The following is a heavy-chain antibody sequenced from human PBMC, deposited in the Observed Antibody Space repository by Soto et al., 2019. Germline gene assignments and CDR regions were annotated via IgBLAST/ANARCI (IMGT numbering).Heavy chain of an antibody. Sequence: QVQLVQSGAEVKKPGASVKVSCKASGYTFTSYAMHWVRQAPGQRLEWMGWINAGNGNTKYSQKFQGRVTITRDTSASTAYMELSSLRSEDTAVYYCASDHERVPASMRDYWGQGTLVTVSS. CDR2: INAGNGNT. D-gene: IGHD2-2*01. V-gene: IGHV1-3*01. J-gene: IGHJ4*02. CDR1: GYTFTSYA. CDR3: ASDHERVPASMRDY.